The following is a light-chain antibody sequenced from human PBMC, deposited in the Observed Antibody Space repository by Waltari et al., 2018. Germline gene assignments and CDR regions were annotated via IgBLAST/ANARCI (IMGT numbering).Light chain of an antibody. CDR2: DAS. Sequence: DIQMTQSPSSLSASVGDRVTITCQASQDISNFLNWYQQKPGKDPKLLIYDASNLETGVPSRFSGSGSGTDFTFTISSLQPEDIATYYCQQYDRLPTFGQGTRLEIK. V-gene: IGKV1-33*01. J-gene: IGKJ5*01. CDR3: QQYDRLPT. CDR1: QDISNF.